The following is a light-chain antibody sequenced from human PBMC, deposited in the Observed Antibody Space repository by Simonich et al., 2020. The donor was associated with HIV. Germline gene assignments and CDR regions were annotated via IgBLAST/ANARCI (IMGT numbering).Light chain of an antibody. V-gene: IGLV2-11*01. CDR2: EVS. Sequence: QSALTQPRSVSGSPGQSVTISCTGTSSDVGGYNYVSWYQQHPGKAPKLMIYEVSKRPSGVPDRFSGSKSGNTASLTISGLQAEDEADYYCDSYTSSSTWVFGGGTKLTVL. CDR3: DSYTSSSTWV. CDR1: SSDVGGYNY. J-gene: IGLJ3*02.